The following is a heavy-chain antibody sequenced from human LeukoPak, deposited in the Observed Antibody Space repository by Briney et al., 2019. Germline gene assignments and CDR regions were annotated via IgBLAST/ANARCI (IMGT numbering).Heavy chain of an antibody. CDR1: GGSISSYY. Sequence: PSETLSLTCTVSGGSISSYYWSWIRQPPGKGLEWIGYIYYSGSTNYNPSLKSRVTISVDTSKNQSSLKLSSVTAADTAVYYCARSWGEMATIFHYWGQGTLVTVSS. CDR3: ARSWGEMATIFHY. CDR2: IYYSGST. V-gene: IGHV4-59*01. J-gene: IGHJ4*02. D-gene: IGHD5-24*01.